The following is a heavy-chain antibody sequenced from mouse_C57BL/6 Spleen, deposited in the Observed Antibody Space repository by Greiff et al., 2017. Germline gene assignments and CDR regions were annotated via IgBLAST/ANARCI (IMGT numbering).Heavy chain of an antibody. J-gene: IGHJ3*01. V-gene: IGHV1-5*01. CDR1: GYTFTSYW. CDR2: IYPGNSDT. D-gene: IGHD2-14*01. CDR3: TREGVRQVIFAY. Sequence: EVQLQQSGPVLAKPGASVKMSCKASGYTFTSYWMHWAKQRPGQGLEWIGAIYPGNSDTSYNQKFKGKATLTAVTSASTAYMELSSLTNEDSAVYYCTREGVRQVIFAYWGQGTLVTVS.